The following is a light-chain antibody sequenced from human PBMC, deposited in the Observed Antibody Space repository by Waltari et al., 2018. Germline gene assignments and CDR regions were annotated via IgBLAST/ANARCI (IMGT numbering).Light chain of an antibody. CDR3: SSYTSSSTEV. CDR1: SSDVGGYNY. V-gene: IGLV2-14*03. CDR2: DVS. J-gene: IGLJ3*02. Sequence: QSALTQPASVSGSPGQSITIPCTRTSSDVGGYNYVSWYQQHPGKVPKLMIYDVSNRPSGVSNRFSGSKSGNTASLTISGLQAEDEADYYCSSYTSSSTEVFGGGTKLTVL.